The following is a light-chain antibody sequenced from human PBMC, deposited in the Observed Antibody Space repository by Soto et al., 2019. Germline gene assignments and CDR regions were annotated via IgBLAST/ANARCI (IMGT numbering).Light chain of an antibody. CDR3: QSYDSSLSGSYV. J-gene: IGLJ1*01. CDR1: SSNIGAGYD. CDR2: GNS. V-gene: IGLV1-40*01. Sequence: QSALPQPPSLSGAPGQRVTISCTGSSSNIGAGYDVHWYQQLPGTAPKLLIYGNSNRPSGVPDRFSGSKSGTSASLAITGLQAEDEADYYCQSYDSSLSGSYVFGTGTKVT.